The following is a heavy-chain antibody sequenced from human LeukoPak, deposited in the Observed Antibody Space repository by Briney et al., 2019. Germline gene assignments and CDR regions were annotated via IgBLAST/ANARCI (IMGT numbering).Heavy chain of an antibody. CDR1: GYSISSGYY. D-gene: IGHD2-2*01. Sequence: SETLSLTCTVSGYSISSGYYWSWIRQPAGKGLEWSGRIYTSGSTNYNPSLKSRVTISVDTSKNQFSLKLSSVTAADTAVYYCARGYCSSTSCYPGLGYYYYMDVWGKGTTVTVSS. J-gene: IGHJ6*03. V-gene: IGHV4-61*02. CDR3: ARGYCSSTSCYPGLGYYYYMDV. CDR2: IYTSGST.